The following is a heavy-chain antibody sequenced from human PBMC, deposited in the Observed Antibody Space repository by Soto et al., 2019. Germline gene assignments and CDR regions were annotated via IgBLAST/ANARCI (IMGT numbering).Heavy chain of an antibody. D-gene: IGHD2-15*01. CDR2: ISTYNGNT. Sequence: QVPLVQSGAEVREPGASVKVSCKASGYTFTNYGITWVRQAPGQGLEWMAWISTYNGNTNYAQKLQDRVTMTTDTAPSTSSMEQRSLRSDDTAVYYWATVSVEGGHFDLGGRGTLVTVSS. J-gene: IGHJ2*01. V-gene: IGHV1-18*01. CDR1: GYTFTNYG. CDR3: ATVSVEGGHFDL.